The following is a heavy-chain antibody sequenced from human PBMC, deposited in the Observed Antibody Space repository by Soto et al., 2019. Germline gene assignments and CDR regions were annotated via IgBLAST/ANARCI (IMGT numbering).Heavy chain of an antibody. V-gene: IGHV4-30-4*01. CDR1: GGSISSGNYY. D-gene: IGHD1-7*01. J-gene: IGHJ4*02. Sequence: QVQLQESGPGLVKPSQTLSLTCTVSGGSISSGNYYWSWIRQPPGKGLEWIGVISYSGSTSYNASLNSRVTITVDTSRHQFSLNLSFVTAADTAVYYCATMGTPATGLYYFDYWGQGTLVTVSS. CDR2: ISYSGST. CDR3: ATMGTPATGLYYFDY.